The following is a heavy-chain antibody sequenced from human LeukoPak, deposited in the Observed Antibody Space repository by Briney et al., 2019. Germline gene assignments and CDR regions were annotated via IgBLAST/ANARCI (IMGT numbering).Heavy chain of an antibody. CDR2: ISSSSSYI. V-gene: IGHV3-21*01. J-gene: IGHJ6*03. CDR3: ARVGGDYGYYYYYMDV. Sequence: IPGGSLRLSCAASGFTFSSYSMNWVRQAPGKGLAWVSSISSSSSYIYYADSVKGRFTISRDNAKNSLYLQMNSLRAEDTAVYYCARVGGDYGYYYYYMDVWGKGTTVTVSS. D-gene: IGHD4-17*01. CDR1: GFTFSSYS.